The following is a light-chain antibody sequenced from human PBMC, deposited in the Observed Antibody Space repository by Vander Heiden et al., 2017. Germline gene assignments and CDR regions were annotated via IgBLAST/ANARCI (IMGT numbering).Light chain of an antibody. CDR2: GKN. CDR3: NSRDSSGNHVV. J-gene: IGLJ2*01. V-gene: IGLV3-19*01. Sequence: SSELTQDPAVSVALGQTVRITCQGDSLRSYYASWYQQKPGQAPVLVIYGKNNRPSGIPGRFSGSSSGNTASLTINGAQAEDEADYYCNSRDSSGNHVVFGGGTKLTVL. CDR1: SLRSYY.